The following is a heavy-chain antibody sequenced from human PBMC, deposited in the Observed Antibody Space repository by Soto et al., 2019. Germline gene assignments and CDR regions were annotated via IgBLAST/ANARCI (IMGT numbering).Heavy chain of an antibody. CDR2: ITSTSTYI. J-gene: IGHJ6*02. CDR1: GFTFTTYS. V-gene: IGHV3-21*01. CDR3: ARVRYGVSMVRGVILDPSYYYTMDV. Sequence: PGGSLRLSCAASGFTFTTYSMNWVRQAPGKGLEWVSSITSTSTYIYYADSVEGRFTISRDNAKNSLYLQMNSLRAEDTAVYYCARVRYGVSMVRGVILDPSYYYTMDVWGRGTTVTVSS. D-gene: IGHD3-10*01.